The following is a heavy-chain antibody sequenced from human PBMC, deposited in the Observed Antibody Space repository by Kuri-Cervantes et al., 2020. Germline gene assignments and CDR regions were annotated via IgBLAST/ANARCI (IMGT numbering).Heavy chain of an antibody. CDR1: GGSISSGGYY. J-gene: IGHJ3*02. Sequence: LSCTVSGGSISSGGYYWSWIRQHPGKGLEWIGYIYYSGSTYYNPSLKSRVTISVDTSKNQFSLKLSSVTAADTAVYYCARGPYYYDSSGYPTSHAFDIWGQGTMVTVSS. CDR3: ARGPYYYDSSGYPTSHAFDI. CDR2: IYYSGST. D-gene: IGHD3-22*01. V-gene: IGHV4-30-4*08.